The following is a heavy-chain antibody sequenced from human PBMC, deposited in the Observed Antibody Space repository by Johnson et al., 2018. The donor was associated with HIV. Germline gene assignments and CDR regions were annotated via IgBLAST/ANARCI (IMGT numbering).Heavy chain of an antibody. J-gene: IGHJ3*01. D-gene: IGHD6-6*01. V-gene: IGHV3-30*03. Sequence: QVQLVESGGGVVQPGRSLRLSCAASGFTVSSNYMSWVRQAPGKGLEWVAFISYDGSDKYYADSVKGRLTISRDSSRNTLYLEMNSLRAEDTAVYYCARDPGPGSSSHERSWGGFDLWGQGTMVAVSS. CDR2: ISYDGSDK. CDR1: GFTVSSNY. CDR3: ARDPGPGSSSHERSWGGFDL.